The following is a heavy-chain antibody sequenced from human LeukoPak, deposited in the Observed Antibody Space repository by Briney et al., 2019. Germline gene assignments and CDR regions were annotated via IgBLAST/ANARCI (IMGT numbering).Heavy chain of an antibody. CDR3: AKSVLAQYPCWFDP. CDR2: IHPGDSDS. Sequence: GESLKISCKASGYSFTNYWIAWVRQMPGKGPEWMGIIHPGDSDSRYNPSFQGQVTMSADQSTSIAYLHWSSLKASDSAMYYCAKSVLAQYPCWFDPWGHGTLVTVSS. J-gene: IGHJ5*02. V-gene: IGHV5-51*01. D-gene: IGHD3-10*01. CDR1: GYSFTNYW.